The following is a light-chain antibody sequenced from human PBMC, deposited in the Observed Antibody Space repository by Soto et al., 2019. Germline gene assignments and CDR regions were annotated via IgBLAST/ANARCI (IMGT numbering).Light chain of an antibody. V-gene: IGKV3-20*01. CDR2: GAS. CDR1: QTVSSSS. CDR3: QQYGSSRWT. Sequence: EIVLTQSPGTLSLSPGERATLSCRASQTVSSSSLVCQSDSSSCLAWYQQKRGQAPRLLIYGASSRATGIPDRFSGSGSGTDFTLTISRLEPEDFAVYYCQQYGSSRWTFGQGTKVEIK. J-gene: IGKJ1*01.